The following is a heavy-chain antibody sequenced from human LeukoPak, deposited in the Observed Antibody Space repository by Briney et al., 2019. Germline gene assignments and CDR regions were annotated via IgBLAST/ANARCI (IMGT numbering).Heavy chain of an antibody. J-gene: IGHJ4*02. V-gene: IGHV3-23*01. CDR1: GFTFSSYA. Sequence: TGGSLRLSCAASGFTFSSYAMSWVRQAPGKGLEWVSAISGSGGSTYYADSVKGRFTISRDNSKNTLYLQMNSLRAEDTAVYYCAKTRMRELRVSLFDYWGQGTLVTVSS. CDR3: AKTRMRELRVSLFDY. CDR2: ISGSGGST. D-gene: IGHD1-26*01.